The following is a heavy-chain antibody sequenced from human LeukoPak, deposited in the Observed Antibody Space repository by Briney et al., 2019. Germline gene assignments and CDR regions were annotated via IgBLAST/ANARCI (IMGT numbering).Heavy chain of an antibody. V-gene: IGHV3-23*01. J-gene: IGHJ4*02. D-gene: IGHD3-22*01. CDR1: GFTFSSTA. CDR2: ISGSGAGT. CDR3: AKCYDSSGYCDFDY. Sequence: GGSLRLSCAASGFTFSSTAMAWVRQAPGKGLECVSGISGSGAGTYYADSVKGRFTISRDNSKNTLYLQMNSLRAEDTALYYCAKCYDSSGYCDFDYWGQGTLVTVSS.